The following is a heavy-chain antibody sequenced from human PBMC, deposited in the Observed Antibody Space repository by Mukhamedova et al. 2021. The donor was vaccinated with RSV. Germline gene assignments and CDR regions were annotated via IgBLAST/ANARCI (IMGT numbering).Heavy chain of an antibody. CDR2: INLSGGGT. V-gene: IGHV1-46*04. D-gene: IGHD2/OR15-2a*01. Sequence: GLEWMAKINLSGGGTNYAQKLQDRVTMTRDTSTSTVYMELSSLGSEDTAVYYCATFFDGWGQGTLVTVSS. CDR3: ATFFDG. J-gene: IGHJ4*02.